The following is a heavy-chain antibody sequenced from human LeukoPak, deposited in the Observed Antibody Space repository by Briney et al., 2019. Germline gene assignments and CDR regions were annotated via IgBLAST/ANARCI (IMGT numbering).Heavy chain of an antibody. CDR3: ARAERRYIVATIDY. Sequence: MNWVREARGKGLEWVSYISISGSTIYYADSVKARFTISRDNAKNSLYLRMNSLRAEDTAVYYCARAERRYIVATIDYWGQGTLVTVSS. CDR2: ISISGSTI. D-gene: IGHD5-12*01. V-gene: IGHV3-48*03. J-gene: IGHJ4*02.